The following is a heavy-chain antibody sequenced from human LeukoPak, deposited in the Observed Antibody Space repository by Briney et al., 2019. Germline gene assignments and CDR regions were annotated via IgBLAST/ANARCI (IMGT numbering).Heavy chain of an antibody. CDR1: GFTVSSNY. CDR3: AKDRRYNWNTDAFDI. J-gene: IGHJ3*02. Sequence: GGSLRLSCAASGFTVSSNYMSWVRQAPGKGLEWVSAISGSGGSTYYADSVKGRFTISRDNSKNTLYLQMNSLRAEDTAVYYCAKDRRYNWNTDAFDIWGQGTMVTVSS. D-gene: IGHD1-20*01. CDR2: ISGSGGST. V-gene: IGHV3-23*01.